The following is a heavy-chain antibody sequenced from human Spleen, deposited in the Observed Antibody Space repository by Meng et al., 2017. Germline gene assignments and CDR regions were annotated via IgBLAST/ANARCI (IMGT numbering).Heavy chain of an antibody. V-gene: IGHV4-4*07. CDR3: ARIRIIPGIAVAGALDY. J-gene: IGHJ4*02. D-gene: IGHD6-19*01. CDR2: IYTSGST. CDR1: GGSISSYY. Sequence: SETLSLTCTVSGGSISSYYWSWIRQPAGKGLEWIGRIYTSGSTNYNPSLKSRVTISVDTSKNQFSLKLSSVTAADTAVYYCARIRIIPGIAVAGALDYWGQGTLVTVSS.